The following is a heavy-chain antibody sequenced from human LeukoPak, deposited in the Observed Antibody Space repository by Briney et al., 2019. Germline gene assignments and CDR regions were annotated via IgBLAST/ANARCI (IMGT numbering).Heavy chain of an antibody. D-gene: IGHD3-10*01. CDR3: ARGITRRRTFDI. CDR1: GGSINSGDYY. J-gene: IGHJ3*02. V-gene: IGHV4-30-4*01. CDR2: IYYSGST. Sequence: SETLSLTCTVSGGSINSGDYYWNWIRQPPGKGLEWIGYIYYSGSTYYNPSLKSRVTISVDTSKNQFSLKMSSVTAAETAVYYCARGITRRRTFDIWGQGTVVTVSS.